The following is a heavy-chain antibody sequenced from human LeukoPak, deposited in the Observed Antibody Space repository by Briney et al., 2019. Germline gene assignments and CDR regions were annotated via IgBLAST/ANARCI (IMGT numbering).Heavy chain of an antibody. CDR2: IGTAGDT. V-gene: IGHV3-13*01. CDR3: ARIRWLQSAYYFDY. Sequence: GGSLRLSCAASGFTFSSYDMHWVRQATGKGLEWVSAIGTAGDTYYPDSVKGRFTISRDNSKNTLYLQMNSLRAEDTAVYYCARIRWLQSAYYFDYWGQGTLVTVSS. J-gene: IGHJ4*02. D-gene: IGHD5-24*01. CDR1: GFTFSSYD.